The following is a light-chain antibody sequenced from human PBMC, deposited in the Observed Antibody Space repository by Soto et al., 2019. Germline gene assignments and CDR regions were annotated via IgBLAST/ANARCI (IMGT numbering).Light chain of an antibody. CDR1: QSLLHSNGYNY. CDR3: MPALQTPFT. CDR2: LGS. J-gene: IGKJ3*01. V-gene: IGKV2-28*01. Sequence: DIVMTQSPLSLPVTPGEPASISCRSSQSLLHSNGYNYLDWYLQKPGQSPQLLIYLGSNRASGVPERFSGSGSGTDFTLKISRVEAEDVGVYYCMPALQTPFTFGPGTKVDIK.